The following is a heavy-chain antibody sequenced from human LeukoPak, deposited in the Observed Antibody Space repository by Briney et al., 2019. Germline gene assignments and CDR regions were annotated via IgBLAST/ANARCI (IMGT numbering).Heavy chain of an antibody. V-gene: IGHV3-53*05. D-gene: IGHD3-10*01. CDR1: GFIVSSNY. CDR3: ARGGHTYGNGMDV. J-gene: IGHJ6*02. Sequence: GGSLRLSCAASGFIVSSNYMSWLRQAPGKGLEWVSVIYTGCSTYYADSVRGRFTISRDKSRNTLYLQMNSLRAEDTAVYYCARGGHTYGNGMDVWGQGTTVTVFS. CDR2: IYTGCST.